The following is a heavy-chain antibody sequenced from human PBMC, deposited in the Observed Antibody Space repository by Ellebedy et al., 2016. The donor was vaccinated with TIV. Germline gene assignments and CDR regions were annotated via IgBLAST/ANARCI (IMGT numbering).Heavy chain of an antibody. Sequence: ASVKVSCKVSGYTLSDLSMHWVRQAPGKGLEWMGSFDPEDGETLYAQKFQGRLTVTEDTSTGTVTMEMSSLRSDATAVYYCATSILGLLEWFDAFDVWGQGTMVTVSS. V-gene: IGHV1-24*01. D-gene: IGHD3-3*01. CDR1: GYTLSDLS. J-gene: IGHJ3*01. CDR3: ATSILGLLEWFDAFDV. CDR2: FDPEDGET.